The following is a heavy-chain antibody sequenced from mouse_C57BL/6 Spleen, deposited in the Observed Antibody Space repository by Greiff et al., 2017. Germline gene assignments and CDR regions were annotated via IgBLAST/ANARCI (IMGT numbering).Heavy chain of an antibody. CDR3: AKSWYYGSIDY. D-gene: IGHD1-1*01. CDR1: GFNFSDYG. J-gene: IGHJ2*01. Sequence: EVKVEESGGGFVKPGGSLKLSCAASGFNFSDYGMHWVRQAPEKGLEWVAYISSGSSTTYYADTVQGRFTITRDNANNTPFLPMNSLMSEDTAMYYCAKSWYYGSIDYWGQGTTLTVSS. V-gene: IGHV5-17*01. CDR2: ISSGSSTT.